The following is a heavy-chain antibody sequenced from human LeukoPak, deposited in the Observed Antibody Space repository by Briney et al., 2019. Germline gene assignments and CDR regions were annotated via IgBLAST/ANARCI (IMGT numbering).Heavy chain of an antibody. D-gene: IGHD3-16*01. CDR3: ARGVGGGAFDE. V-gene: IGHV4-39*01. J-gene: IGHJ4*02. CDR2: IYYSGST. CDR1: GGSISSSSYY. Sequence: SETLSLTCTVSGGSISSSSYYWGRIPQPPGQGLEWIGSIYYSGSTYYNPSLKSRVTISVDPSKNQFSQKLGCVTGARTGVYYCARGVGGGAFDEWGEGTLVTVPS.